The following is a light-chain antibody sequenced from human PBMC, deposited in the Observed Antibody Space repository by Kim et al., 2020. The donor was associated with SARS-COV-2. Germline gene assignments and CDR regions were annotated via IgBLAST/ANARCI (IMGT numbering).Light chain of an antibody. CDR3: QQYYSTPHS. J-gene: IGKJ2*03. CDR1: KSVLYSSNNKNY. Sequence: RATINCKSSKSVLYSSNNKNYLAWYQQKPGQPPKLLIYWASTRESGVPGRFSGSGSGTDFTLTISSLQAEDVAVYYCQQYYSTPHSFGQGTKLEI. CDR2: WAS. V-gene: IGKV4-1*01.